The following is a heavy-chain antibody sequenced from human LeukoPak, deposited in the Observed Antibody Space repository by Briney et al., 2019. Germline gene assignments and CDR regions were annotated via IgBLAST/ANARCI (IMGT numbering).Heavy chain of an antibody. CDR1: GFTFRKHW. D-gene: IGHD6-19*01. V-gene: IGHV3-7*04. CDR2: IKEDGSEK. Sequence: GGSLRLSCEATGFTFRKHWMSWVRQAVGKGLECVAKIKEDGSEKHYVDSVKGRFTISRDNAKNSLYLQMNSLRADDTAVYYCARGGKIALAGTRSSQYFQDWGQGTLVTVSS. J-gene: IGHJ1*01. CDR3: ARGGKIALAGTRSSQYFQD.